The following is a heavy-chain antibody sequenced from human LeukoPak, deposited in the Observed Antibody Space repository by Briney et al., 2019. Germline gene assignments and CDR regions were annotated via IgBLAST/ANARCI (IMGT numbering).Heavy chain of an antibody. J-gene: IGHJ4*02. CDR1: GYTFTSYG. D-gene: IGHD1-20*01. CDR3: ARDLYNWNDAAGRGY. Sequence: ASVKVSCKASGYTFTSYGISWVRQAPGQGLEWMGWISAYNGNTNYAQKLQGRVTMTTDTSTSTAYMELRSLRSDDTAVYYCARDLYNWNDAAGRGYWGQGTLVTVSS. CDR2: ISAYNGNT. V-gene: IGHV1-18*01.